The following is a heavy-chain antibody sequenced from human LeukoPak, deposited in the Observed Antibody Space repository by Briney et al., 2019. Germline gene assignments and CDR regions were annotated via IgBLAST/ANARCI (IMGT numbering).Heavy chain of an antibody. V-gene: IGHV1-18*01. D-gene: IGHD3-10*01. CDR3: ARDGILWFGELSGTYYYMDV. Sequence: ASVKVSCKASGYTFTNYISTWVRQAPGQGLEWMGWISAYNGNTNYAQTLQGRVTMATDTSTSTAYMELRSLSSDDTAVYYCARDGILWFGELSGTYYYMDVWGKGTTVTISS. CDR2: ISAYNGNT. CDR1: GYTFTNYI. J-gene: IGHJ6*03.